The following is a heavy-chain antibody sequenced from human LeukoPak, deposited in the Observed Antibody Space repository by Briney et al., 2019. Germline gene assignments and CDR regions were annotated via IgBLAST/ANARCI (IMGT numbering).Heavy chain of an antibody. Sequence: GGSLRLSCAASGFTFSDYYMSWIRQAPGKGLEWVSYISSSGSTYYADSVKGRFTISRDTSKNTLHLQMNSLRGEDTAVYYCAKSPGSSAWFFDYWGQGTLVTVSS. CDR2: ISSSGST. D-gene: IGHD6-19*01. CDR1: GFTFSDYY. V-gene: IGHV3-11*01. J-gene: IGHJ4*02. CDR3: AKSPGSSAWFFDY.